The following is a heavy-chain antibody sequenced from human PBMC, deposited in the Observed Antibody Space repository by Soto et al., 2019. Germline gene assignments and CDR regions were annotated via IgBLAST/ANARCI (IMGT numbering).Heavy chain of an antibody. D-gene: IGHD6-19*01. J-gene: IGHJ4*02. CDR3: VSTGPSSGWYSGGFDY. CDR2: IYYSGST. Sequence: SETLSLTCTVSGGSISSYYWSWIRQPPGKGLEWIGYIYYSGSTNYNPSLKSRVTISVDTSKNQFSLKLTSVTAADTAVYYCVSTGPSSGWYSGGFDYWGQGTLVTVSS. V-gene: IGHV4-59*01. CDR1: GGSISSYY.